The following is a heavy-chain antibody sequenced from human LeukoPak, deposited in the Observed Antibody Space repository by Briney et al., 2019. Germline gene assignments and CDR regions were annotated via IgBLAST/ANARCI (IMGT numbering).Heavy chain of an antibody. J-gene: IGHJ3*02. Sequence: GGSLRLSCAASGFTFDDYAMHWVRQAPGKGLEWVSGISWNSGSIGYADSVKGRFTISRDNAKNSLYLQMNSLRAEDTALYYCAKALNYYDSSGWLVGAFDIWGQGTMVTVSS. CDR3: AKALNYYDSSGWLVGAFDI. V-gene: IGHV3-9*01. D-gene: IGHD3-22*01. CDR2: ISWNSGSI. CDR1: GFTFDDYA.